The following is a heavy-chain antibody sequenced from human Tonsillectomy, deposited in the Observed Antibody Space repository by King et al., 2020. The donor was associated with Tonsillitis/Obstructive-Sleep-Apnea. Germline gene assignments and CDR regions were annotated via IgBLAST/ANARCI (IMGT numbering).Heavy chain of an antibody. CDR2: ISGSGGST. Sequence: VPLVASGGGLVPPGGSLSLSCAASGFPFSSYAMRWVRPAPGPGLEWVSGISGSGGSTYYADSVKGRFPLSRDHSKHTLSLHMNSLRAEDTAVYYCAKEREDIVVVPAAVYYYGLDVWGQGTTVTVSS. CDR3: AKEREDIVVVPAAVYYYGLDV. D-gene: IGHD2-2*01. V-gene: IGHV3-23*04. CDR1: GFPFSSYA. J-gene: IGHJ6*02.